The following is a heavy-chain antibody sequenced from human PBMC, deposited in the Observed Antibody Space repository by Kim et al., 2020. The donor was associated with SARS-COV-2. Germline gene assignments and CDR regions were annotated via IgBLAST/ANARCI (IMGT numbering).Heavy chain of an antibody. CDR2: IYYSGST. V-gene: IGHV4-59*01. Sequence: SETLSLTCTVSGGSISSYYWSWIRQPPGKGLEWIGYIYYSGSTNYNPSLKSRVTISVDTSKNQFSLKLSSVTAADTAVYYCARDSTGWAAAGWFDPWGQGTLVTVSS. D-gene: IGHD6-13*01. CDR1: GGSISSYY. CDR3: ARDSTGWAAAGWFDP. J-gene: IGHJ5*02.